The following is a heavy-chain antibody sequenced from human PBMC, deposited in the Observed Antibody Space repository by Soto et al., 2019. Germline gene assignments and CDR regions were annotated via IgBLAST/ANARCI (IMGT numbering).Heavy chain of an antibody. CDR2: INLSGST. D-gene: IGHD2-2*01. J-gene: IGHJ5*02. V-gene: IGHV4-34*01. CDR3: ARGSYCSRISCSQPYNWFDP. Sequence: SEPLSLTCAVYGGSFSDYYWSWIRQPPGKGLEWIGEINLSGSTNNNPSLKSRITISLDMSKHQFSLKLTSVTAADTAVYYCARGSYCSRISCSQPYNWFDPWGQGTLVT. CDR1: GGSFSDYY.